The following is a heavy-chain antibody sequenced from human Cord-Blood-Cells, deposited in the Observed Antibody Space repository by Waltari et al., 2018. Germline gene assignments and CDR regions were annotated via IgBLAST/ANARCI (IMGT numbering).Heavy chain of an antibody. Sequence: QVQLQESGPGLVKPSETLSLTCTVSGGSISSYYWSWIRQPAGKGLEWIGRIYTSGSTNNHPPLKSRVPMSVDTSKNQFSLKLSSVTAADTAVYYCARVSQSDYDILTGYSGYYYMDVWGKGTTVTVSS. J-gene: IGHJ6*03. CDR3: ARVSQSDYDILTGYSGYYYMDV. CDR2: IYTSGST. D-gene: IGHD3-9*01. V-gene: IGHV4-4*07. CDR1: GGSISSYY.